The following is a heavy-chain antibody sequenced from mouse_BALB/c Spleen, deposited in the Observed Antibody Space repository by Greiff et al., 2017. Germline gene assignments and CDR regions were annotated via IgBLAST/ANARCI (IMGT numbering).Heavy chain of an antibody. V-gene: IGHV5-12-2*01. CDR2: ISNGGGST. CDR1: GFTFSSYT. J-gene: IGHJ1*01. D-gene: IGHD4-1*01. CDR3: ARRGLGRWYFDV. Sequence: EVQRVESGGGLVQPGGSLKLSCAASGFTFSSYTMSWVRQTPEKRLEWVAYISNGGGSTYYPDTVKGRFTISRDNAKNTLYLQMSSLKSEDTAMYYCARRGLGRWYFDVWGAGTTVTVSS.